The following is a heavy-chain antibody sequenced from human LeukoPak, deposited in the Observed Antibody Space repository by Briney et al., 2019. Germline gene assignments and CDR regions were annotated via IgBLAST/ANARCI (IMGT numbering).Heavy chain of an antibody. V-gene: IGHV3-21*01. CDR3: ARTENSGSGGLDP. CDR1: GLTFNIYS. D-gene: IGHD2-15*01. J-gene: IGHJ5*02. Sequence: PGGSLRLSCAASGLTFNIYSMNWVRQAPGKGLEWVSRITSSSHYIYYADSVKGRFTISRDNAKNSLYLDMSSLRADDTAVYYCARTENSGSGGLDPWGQGTLVTVSS. CDR2: ITSSSHYI.